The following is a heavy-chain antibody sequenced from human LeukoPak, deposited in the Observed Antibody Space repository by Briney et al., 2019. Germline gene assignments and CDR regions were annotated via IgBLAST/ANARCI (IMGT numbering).Heavy chain of an antibody. J-gene: IGHJ4*02. CDR2: INGDGSTT. CDR1: GFAFNKYW. V-gene: IGHV3-74*01. CDR3: ATGNYYDSRGYYTFGH. D-gene: IGHD3-22*01. Sequence: GGSLRLSCAASGFAFNKYWMHWVRQTPGKGLVWVPRINGDGSTTSYADSVKGGFTISRDNAKNTLYLQMSSLRAGDTAVYYCATGNYYDSRGYYTFGHWGQGTLVTVSS.